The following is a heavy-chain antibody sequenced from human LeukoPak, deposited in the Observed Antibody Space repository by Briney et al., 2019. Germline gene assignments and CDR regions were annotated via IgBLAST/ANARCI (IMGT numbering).Heavy chain of an antibody. CDR2: IYTSGST. V-gene: IGHV4-4*07. D-gene: IGHD2-2*01. J-gene: IGHJ6*03. CDR1: GGSISSYY. Sequence: SETLSLTCTVSGGSISSYYWSWIWQPAGKGLEWIGRIYTSGSTNYNPSLKSRVTMSVDTSKNQFSLKLSSVTAADTAVYYCARDRTEGDCSSTSCPLRDHYYYYMDVWGKGTTVTVSS. CDR3: ARDRTEGDCSSTSCPLRDHYYYYMDV.